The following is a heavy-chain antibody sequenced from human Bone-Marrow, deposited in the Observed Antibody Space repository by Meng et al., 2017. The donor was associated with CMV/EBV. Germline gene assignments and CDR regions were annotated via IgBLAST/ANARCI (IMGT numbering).Heavy chain of an antibody. Sequence: SGGSFRSYTINWVRQAPGQGLEWMGRIIPLLDRANYAQKFQSRVTLTADTSTNTAYMEISSLRSEDTAVYYCARGAVVEVPASNVLNYWGQGTLVTVSS. CDR2: IIPLLDRA. J-gene: IGHJ4*02. D-gene: IGHD2-2*01. CDR1: GGSFRSYT. V-gene: IGHV1-69*08. CDR3: ARGAVVEVPASNVLNY.